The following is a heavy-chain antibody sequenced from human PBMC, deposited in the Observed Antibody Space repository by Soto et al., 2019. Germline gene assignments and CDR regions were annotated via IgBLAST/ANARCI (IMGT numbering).Heavy chain of an antibody. V-gene: IGHV3-74*01. Sequence: PWGSLRLSCAASGFTFSSYWMHWVRQAPGKGLVWVSRINSDGGSTSYADSVKGRFTISRDSAKNTLYLQMNSLRAEDTAVYYCARADYSYSPDAFDIWGQGRMVT. J-gene: IGHJ3*02. D-gene: IGHD2-21*01. CDR3: ARADYSYSPDAFDI. CDR1: GFTFSSYW. CDR2: INSDGGST.